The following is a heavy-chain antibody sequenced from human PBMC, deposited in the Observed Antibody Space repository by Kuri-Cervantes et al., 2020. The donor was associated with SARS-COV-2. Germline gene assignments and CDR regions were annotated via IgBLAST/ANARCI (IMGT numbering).Heavy chain of an antibody. J-gene: IGHJ6*03. CDR2: INPNSGGT. D-gene: IGHD2-15*01. CDR3: ARNWLGYCSGGSCRYYYYYMDV. Sequence: ASVKDSCKASGYTFTGYYMHWVRQAPGQGLEWMGWINPNSGGTNYAQKLQGRVTMTTDTSTSTAYMELRSLRSDDTAVYYCARNWLGYCSGGSCRYYYYYMDVWGKGTTVTVSS. CDR1: GYTFTGYY. V-gene: IGHV1-2*02.